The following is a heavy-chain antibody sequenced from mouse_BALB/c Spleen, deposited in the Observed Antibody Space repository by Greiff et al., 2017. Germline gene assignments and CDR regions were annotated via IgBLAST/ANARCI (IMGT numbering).Heavy chain of an antibody. Sequence: VQLKESGPGLVKPSQSLSLTCTVTGYSITSDYAWNWIRQFPGNKLEWMGYISYSGSTSYNPSLKSRISITRDTSKNQFFLQLNSVTTEDTATYYCARVNYAMDYWGQGTSVTVSS. J-gene: IGHJ4*01. V-gene: IGHV3-2*02. CDR3: ARVNYAMDY. CDR1: GYSITSDYA. CDR2: ISYSGST.